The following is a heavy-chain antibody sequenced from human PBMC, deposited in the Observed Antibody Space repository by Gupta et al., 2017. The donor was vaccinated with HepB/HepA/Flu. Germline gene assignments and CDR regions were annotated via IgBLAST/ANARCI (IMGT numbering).Heavy chain of an antibody. V-gene: IGHV3-7*01. Sequence: ESQLVESGGGLVQSGGPLRLSCAASGFSVSDFWMSWVRQAPGKGLEWVANIKLNEREKYYVDSVKGRFTISRDNAKNSLYLQMDSLKAEDTATYYGGRNNHDIDVWGQGTTVTVSS. CDR3: GRNNHDIDV. CDR2: IKLNEREK. J-gene: IGHJ6*02. D-gene: IGHD1-14*01. CDR1: GFSVSDFW.